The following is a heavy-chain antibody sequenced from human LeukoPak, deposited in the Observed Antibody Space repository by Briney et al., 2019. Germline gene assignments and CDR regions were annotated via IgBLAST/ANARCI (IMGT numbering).Heavy chain of an antibody. CDR2: ISYDGSNK. CDR1: GFTFSSYG. D-gene: IGHD3-3*01. Sequence: GGSLRLSCAASGFTFSSYGMHWVRQAPGKGLEWVAVISYDGSNKYYADSVKGRFTISRDNSKNTLYLQMNSLRAEDTAVYYCAKGEAHNYDFWSGLTDYWGQGTLVTVSS. V-gene: IGHV3-30*18. J-gene: IGHJ4*02. CDR3: AKGEAHNYDFWSGLTDY.